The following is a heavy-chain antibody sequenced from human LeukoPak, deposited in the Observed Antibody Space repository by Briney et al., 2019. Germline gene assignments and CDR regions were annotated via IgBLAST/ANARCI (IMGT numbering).Heavy chain of an antibody. CDR2: ISAYNGNT. CDR3: ARDLGYGGIQDDY. D-gene: IGHD4-23*01. V-gene: IGHV1-18*01. J-gene: IGHJ4*02. CDR1: GGTFSSYA. Sequence: GSSVKVSCKASGGTFSSYAISWVRQAPGQGLEWMGWISAYNGNTNYAQKLQGRVTMTTDTSTSTAYMELRSLRSDDTAVYYCARDLGYGGIQDDYWGQGTLVTVSS.